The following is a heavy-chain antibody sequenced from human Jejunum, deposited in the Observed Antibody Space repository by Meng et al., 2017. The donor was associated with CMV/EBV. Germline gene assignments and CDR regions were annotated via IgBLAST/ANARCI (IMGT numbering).Heavy chain of an antibody. Sequence: GSLRLSGAGSGFTFSSSAMSWVRQAPGKGLEWVSSINTAGTNTYYANSVEGQFTISRDNSRDTAIYYCARYGYSYDSFGRSPIDSWGQGTRVTVSS. D-gene: IGHD3-22*01. CDR2: INTAGTNT. CDR1: GFTFSSSA. V-gene: IGHV3-23*01. CDR3: PIDS. J-gene: IGHJ4*02.